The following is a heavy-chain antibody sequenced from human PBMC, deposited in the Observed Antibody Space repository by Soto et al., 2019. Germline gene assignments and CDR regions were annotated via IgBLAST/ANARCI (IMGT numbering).Heavy chain of an antibody. D-gene: IGHD3-22*01. CDR3: NIFSIRGGWDDSSGYPYYFDD. V-gene: IGHV3-15*07. J-gene: IGHJ4*02. CDR2: IKSKTDGGTT. Sequence: EVQLVESGGGLVKPGGSLRLSCAASGFTFSNAWMNWVRQAPGKGLEWVGRIKSKTDGGTTDYAAPVKGRFTISRDDSKNTQYLQMNSLKTEDTAVYYCNIFSIRGGWDDSSGYPYYFDDWGQGTLVTVSS. CDR1: GFTFSNAW.